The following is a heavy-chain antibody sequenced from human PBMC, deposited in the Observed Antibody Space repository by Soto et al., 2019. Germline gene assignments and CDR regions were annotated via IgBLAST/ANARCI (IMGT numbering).Heavy chain of an antibody. CDR3: ARDRGYCRGGTCYSVLDY. D-gene: IGHD2-15*01. CDR1: GFNFITYY. Sequence: GGPLRLSCAAAGFNFITYYMNWVRQDPGKGLEWVATIKQDGSETYYVDSVKGRFTISRDDAMTSLFLQMNSLRAEDTAVYYCARDRGYCRGGTCYSVLDYWGQGTLVTVSS. CDR2: IKQDGSET. J-gene: IGHJ4*02. V-gene: IGHV3-7*01.